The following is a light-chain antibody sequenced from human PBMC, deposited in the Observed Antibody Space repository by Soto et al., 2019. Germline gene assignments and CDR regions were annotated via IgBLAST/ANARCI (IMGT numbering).Light chain of an antibody. J-gene: IGKJ1*01. CDR2: DAS. CDR3: LRYNAFSQT. Sequence: DIQMTQSPSTLSASVGDRVTITCRASQSMNDWLAWYQQKPAKAPKGLIYDASSLQSGVPSRFSGSGSGTEFTLTIDSLQPDDVATYYCLRYNAFSQTFGQGTKVEI. CDR1: QSMNDW. V-gene: IGKV1-5*01.